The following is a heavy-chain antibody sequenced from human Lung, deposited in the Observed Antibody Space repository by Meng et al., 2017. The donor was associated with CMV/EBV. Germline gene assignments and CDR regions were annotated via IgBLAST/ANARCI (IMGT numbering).Heavy chain of an antibody. V-gene: IGHV1-3*01. D-gene: IGHD3-9*01. CDR2: INAGNGNT. CDR1: GYTFTSYT. J-gene: IGHJ4*02. CDR3: AKTPRADWSVDY. Sequence: QVQLVQSGAEVKKPGASVKVSCKASGYTFTSYTMYWVRQAPGQRLEWMGWINAGNGNTKYSQKFQGRVTITRDTSARTAYMEVSSLRSEDTAVYYCAKTPRADWSVDYWGQGTLVTVSS.